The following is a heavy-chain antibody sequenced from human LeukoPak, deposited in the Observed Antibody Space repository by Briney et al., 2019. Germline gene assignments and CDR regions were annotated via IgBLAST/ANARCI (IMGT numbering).Heavy chain of an antibody. CDR3: ARASSGWYGRTFDY. Sequence: PSETLSLTCTVSGGSISSYYWSWLRQPPGKGLEWIGYIYYSGSTNYNPSLKSRVTISVDTSKNQFSLKLSSVTAADTAVYYCARASSGWYGRTFDYWGQGTLVTVSP. J-gene: IGHJ4*02. V-gene: IGHV4-59*01. CDR2: IYYSGST. CDR1: GGSISSYY. D-gene: IGHD6-19*01.